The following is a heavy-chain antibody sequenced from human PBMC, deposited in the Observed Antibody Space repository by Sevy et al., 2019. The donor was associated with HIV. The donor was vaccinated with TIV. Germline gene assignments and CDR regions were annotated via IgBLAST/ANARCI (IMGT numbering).Heavy chain of an antibody. CDR3: ASADPYYYDSSAYYGWFDP. CDR1: GDSVSSNSAA. V-gene: IGHV6-1*01. D-gene: IGHD3-22*01. J-gene: IGHJ5*02. Sequence: SQTLSLTCAISGDSVSSNSAAWNWIRQSPSRGLEWLGRTYYRSKWYNDYAVSVKSRITINPDTSKNQFSLQLNSVTPEETAVYYSASADPYYYDSSAYYGWFDPWGQGTLVTVSS. CDR2: TYYRSKWYN.